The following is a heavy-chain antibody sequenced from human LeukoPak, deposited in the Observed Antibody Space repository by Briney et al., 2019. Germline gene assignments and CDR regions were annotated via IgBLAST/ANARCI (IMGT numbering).Heavy chain of an antibody. Sequence: GGSLRLSCAASGFTFSSYGMHWVRQAPGKGLEWVAVISYEGSNKYYADSVKGRFTISRDNSKNTLYLQMNSLSAEDTAVCYCARAAHYYGSGSYYTAFDYWGQGTLVTVSS. CDR3: ARAAHYYGSGSYYTAFDY. J-gene: IGHJ4*02. D-gene: IGHD3-10*01. V-gene: IGHV3-30*03. CDR2: ISYEGSNK. CDR1: GFTFSSYG.